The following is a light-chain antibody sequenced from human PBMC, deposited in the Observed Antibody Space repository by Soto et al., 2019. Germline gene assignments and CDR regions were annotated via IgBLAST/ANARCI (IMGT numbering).Light chain of an antibody. CDR3: TSFTTTSIRG. Sequence: QSALTQPASVSGSPGQSITLSCTGTSSDIGVYNYVSWYQQHPGKAPKLMICEVSNRPSGVSSRFSGSKSGNTASLTISGLRAEDEADYYSTSFTTTSIRGFGGGPKLTVL. CDR2: EVS. J-gene: IGLJ3*02. V-gene: IGLV2-14*01. CDR1: SSDIGVYNY.